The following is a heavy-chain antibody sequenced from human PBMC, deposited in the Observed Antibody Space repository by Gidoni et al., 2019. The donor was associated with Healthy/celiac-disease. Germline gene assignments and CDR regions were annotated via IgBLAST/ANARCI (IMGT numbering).Heavy chain of an antibody. V-gene: IGHV4-34*01. CDR3: ARLTIVAHNRKVYFDY. J-gene: IGHJ4*02. Sequence: QVQLQQWGAGLLKPSETLSLTCAVHGGSFSGYYWSWIRQPPGKGLEWIGEINHSGSTNYNPSIKSRVTISVDTSKNQFSLKLSSVTAADTAVYYCARLTIVAHNRKVYFDYWGQGTLVTVSS. CDR2: INHSGST. CDR1: GGSFSGYY. D-gene: IGHD3-22*01.